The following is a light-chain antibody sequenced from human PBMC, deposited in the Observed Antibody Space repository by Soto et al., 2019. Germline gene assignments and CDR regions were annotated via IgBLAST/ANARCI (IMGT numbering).Light chain of an antibody. V-gene: IGKV1-39*01. CDR1: QSISSY. CDR2: AAS. CDR3: QQSYSTLT. J-gene: IGKJ3*01. Sequence: DIQMTQSPSSLSASVGDRVTITCRASQSISSYFNWYQQKPVKAPKLLIYAASSLQSGVPSRFSGSGSGTDFTLTISSLQPEDFATYYCQQSYSTLTFVPGTKVDI.